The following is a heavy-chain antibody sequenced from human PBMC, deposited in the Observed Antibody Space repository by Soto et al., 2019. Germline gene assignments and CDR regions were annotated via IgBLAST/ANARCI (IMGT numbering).Heavy chain of an antibody. CDR2: ISAYNGNT. D-gene: IGHD3-9*01. CDR3: ARDHHLLRYFAGLSHFDY. Sequence: QVQLVQSGAEVKKPGASVKVSCKASGYTFTSYGISWVRQAPGQGLEWMGWISAYNGNTNYSQKLQGSVTMTTDTSTRPAYMELRSLRSDDTALYYWARDHHLLRYFAGLSHFDYWGQGTLVTVSS. V-gene: IGHV1-18*01. CDR1: GYTFTSYG. J-gene: IGHJ4*02.